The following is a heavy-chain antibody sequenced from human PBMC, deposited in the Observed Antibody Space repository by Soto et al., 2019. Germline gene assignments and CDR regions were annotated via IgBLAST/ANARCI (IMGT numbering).Heavy chain of an antibody. CDR2: ISGDGNTT. D-gene: IGHD6-13*01. CDR3: TRGPRADSADTGAH. J-gene: IGHJ4*02. V-gene: IGHV3-74*03. Sequence: LRLSCAASGFSFTTYWMHWVRQVPGKGPVWVSRISGDGNTTTYADSVKGRFTISRDNANNILYLQMNSLRAEDTAVYHCTRGPRADSADTGAHWGQGTLVTVSS. CDR1: GFSFTTYW.